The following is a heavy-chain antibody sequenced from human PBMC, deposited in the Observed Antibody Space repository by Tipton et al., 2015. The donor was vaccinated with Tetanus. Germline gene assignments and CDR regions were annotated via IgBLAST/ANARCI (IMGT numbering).Heavy chain of an antibody. CDR1: GFIFSGYW. CDR2: IKEDESEH. V-gene: IGHV3-7*01. CDR3: ARDRGEDWTNFYYMDV. D-gene: IGHD3/OR15-3a*01. Sequence: QLVQSGGGLVQPGGSLRLSCAASGFIFSGYWMGWVRQAPGKGLEWVANIKEDESEHQYVDSVKGRFTISRDEAKNSLYLQMNSLRVGDTAVYYCARDRGEDWTNFYYMDVWGKGATVTVSS. J-gene: IGHJ6*03.